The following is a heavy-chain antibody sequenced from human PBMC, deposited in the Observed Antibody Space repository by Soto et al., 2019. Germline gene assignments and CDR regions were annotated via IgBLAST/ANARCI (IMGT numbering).Heavy chain of an antibody. CDR1: GGSISSGDYY. D-gene: IGHD2-2*01. CDR2: IYYSGST. Sequence: SETLSLTCTVSGGSISSGDYYWSWIRQPPGKGLEWIGYIYYSGSTYYNPSLKSRVTISVDTSKNQFSLKLSSVTAADTAVYYCARGILVVPAATNWFDPWGQGTLVTLSS. J-gene: IGHJ5*02. V-gene: IGHV4-30-4*01. CDR3: ARGILVVPAATNWFDP.